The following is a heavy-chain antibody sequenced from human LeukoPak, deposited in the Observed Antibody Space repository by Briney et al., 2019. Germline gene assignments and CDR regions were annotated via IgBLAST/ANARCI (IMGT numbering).Heavy chain of an antibody. J-gene: IGHJ5*02. D-gene: IGHD3-3*01. Sequence: GRSLRLSCAASGFTFSSYAMSWVRQAPGKGLEWVSAISGSGGSTYYADSVKGRFSLSTDNSKNTLYLQMNRLRAEDTAVYYCAKDGLGITTPFDPWGQGTLVTVSS. CDR3: AKDGLGITTPFDP. CDR1: GFTFSSYA. V-gene: IGHV3-23*01. CDR2: ISGSGGST.